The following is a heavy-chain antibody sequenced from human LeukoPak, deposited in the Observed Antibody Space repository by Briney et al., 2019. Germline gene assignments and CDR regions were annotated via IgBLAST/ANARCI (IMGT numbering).Heavy chain of an antibody. D-gene: IGHD2-2*01. CDR3: ARDLVVSCSSTSCSVAPSDF. CDR1: GGTFSSYA. J-gene: IGHJ4*02. CDR2: IIPILGIA. Sequence: SVKVSCKASGGTFSSYAITWVRQAPGQGLEWMGRIIPILGIATYAQNFQGRVTITADKSTSAAYMELSSLRSEDTAVYYCARDLVVSCSSTSCSVAPSDFWGQGTLVTVSS. V-gene: IGHV1-69*04.